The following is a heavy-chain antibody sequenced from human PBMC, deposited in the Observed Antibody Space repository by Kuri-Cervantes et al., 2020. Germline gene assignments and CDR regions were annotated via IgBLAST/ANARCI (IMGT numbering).Heavy chain of an antibody. CDR1: GGSISSGDYY. J-gene: IGHJ4*01. Sequence: SETLSLTCTVSGGSISSGDYYWSWIRQPPGKGLEWIAYIYYSGSTDYNPSLKSRVTISVDTSKNQFSLKLSSVTAADTAVYYCARKSDERGEGIDYWGHGTLVTVSS. CDR2: IYYSGST. V-gene: IGHV4-30-4*01. CDR3: ARKSDERGEGIDY. D-gene: IGHD3-10*01.